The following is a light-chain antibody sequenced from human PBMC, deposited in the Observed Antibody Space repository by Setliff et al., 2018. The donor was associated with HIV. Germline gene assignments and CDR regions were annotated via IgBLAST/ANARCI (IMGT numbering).Light chain of an antibody. CDR2: DVS. J-gene: IGLJ1*01. CDR3: SSYTSSSTPYV. V-gene: IGLV2-11*01. Sequence: QSALTQPRSVSGSPGQSVTFSCTGASSDIGGYNYVSWYQQHPGKAPKLLIYDVSSRPSGVPDRFSGSKSGYTASLTISGLQAEDEADYYCSSYTSSSTPYVFGTGTKVTVL. CDR1: SSDIGGYNY.